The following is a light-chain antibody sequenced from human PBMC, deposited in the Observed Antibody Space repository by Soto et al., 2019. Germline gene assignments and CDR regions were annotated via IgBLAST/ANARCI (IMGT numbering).Light chain of an antibody. CDR3: QSYDSSLRGVV. Sequence: QSALTQPPSVSGAPGQRVTISCTGSSSNIGAGYDVHWYQQLPGTAPKLLIYGNSNRPSGVPDRFSGSKSGTSASLAITGLQAEDEADYYCQSYDSSLRGVVFGGGTQLTVL. J-gene: IGLJ2*01. CDR2: GNS. V-gene: IGLV1-40*01. CDR1: SSNIGAGYD.